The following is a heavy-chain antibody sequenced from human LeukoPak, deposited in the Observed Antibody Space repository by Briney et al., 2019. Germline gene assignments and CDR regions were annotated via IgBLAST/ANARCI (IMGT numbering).Heavy chain of an antibody. J-gene: IGHJ4*02. V-gene: IGHV5-51*01. CDR3: ARLDGYGYGLNYFDY. CDR1: GYSFTSYW. Sequence: GESLKISCKGSGYSFTSYWIGWVRQMPGKGLEWMGIIYPGDSDTRYSPSFQGQVTISADKSISAAYLQWSSLKASDTAMYYCARLDGYGYGLNYFDYWGQGTLVTVSS. D-gene: IGHD5-18*01. CDR2: IYPGDSDT.